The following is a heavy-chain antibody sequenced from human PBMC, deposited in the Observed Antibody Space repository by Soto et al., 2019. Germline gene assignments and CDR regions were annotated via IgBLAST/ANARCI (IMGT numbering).Heavy chain of an antibody. CDR3: TRSYRYTCGGSLDN. D-gene: IGHD5-18*01. CDR1: GDTFNSYV. Sequence: QVQLVQSGPEVKKPGSSVKVSCKASGDTFNSYVITWVRQAPGQGLEWLGGIITAFGTTSYAQNFQDRLTITADEAATTDHMELSSLTSDDTAMYYCTRSYRYTCGGSLDNWGQGTLVTVSS. V-gene: IGHV1-69*12. CDR2: IITAFGTT. J-gene: IGHJ4*02.